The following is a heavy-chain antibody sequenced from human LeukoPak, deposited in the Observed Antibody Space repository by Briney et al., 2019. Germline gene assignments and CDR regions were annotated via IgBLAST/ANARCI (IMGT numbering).Heavy chain of an antibody. CDR2: INHGGST. Sequence: SETLSLTCAVYGGSFSNYYWSWIRQPPGRGLEWIGEINHGGSTNSNPSLKSRVTISVDTSKNQFSLKLTSVTAADTAIYYCARSPPPGATAYGVVDSWGQGTLVTVSS. CDR3: ARSPPPGATAYGVVDS. V-gene: IGHV4-34*01. D-gene: IGHD3-10*01. J-gene: IGHJ5*01. CDR1: GGSFSNYY.